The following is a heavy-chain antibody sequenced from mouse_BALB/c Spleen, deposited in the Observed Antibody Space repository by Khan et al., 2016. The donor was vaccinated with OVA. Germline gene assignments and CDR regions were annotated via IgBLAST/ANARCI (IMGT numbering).Heavy chain of an antibody. Sequence: VQLQQSGAELVKPRASVKLSCTASGFYIKDTYMHWVKQRPEQGLEWIGRIDPANGNTKYDPKFQGMAIITADTSSNTAYLQLSSLTSEDTAVYYCARDYWDVFAYWGQGTLVTVSA. CDR1: GFYIKDTY. V-gene: IGHV14-3*02. D-gene: IGHD4-1*01. CDR2: IDPANGNT. J-gene: IGHJ3*01. CDR3: ARDYWDVFAY.